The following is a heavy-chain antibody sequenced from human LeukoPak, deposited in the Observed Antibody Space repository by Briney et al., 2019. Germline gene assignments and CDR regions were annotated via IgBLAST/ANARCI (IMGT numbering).Heavy chain of an antibody. CDR1: GFTFSSYA. Sequence: GGSLRFSCAASGFTFSSYAMSWVRQAPGKGLEWVSAISGSGGSTYYADSVKGRFTISRDNSKNTLYLQMNSLRAEDTAVYYCAKDLPKYQLLAGYDYWGQGTLVTVSS. CDR2: ISGSGGST. V-gene: IGHV3-23*01. D-gene: IGHD2-2*01. CDR3: AKDLPKYQLLAGYDY. J-gene: IGHJ4*02.